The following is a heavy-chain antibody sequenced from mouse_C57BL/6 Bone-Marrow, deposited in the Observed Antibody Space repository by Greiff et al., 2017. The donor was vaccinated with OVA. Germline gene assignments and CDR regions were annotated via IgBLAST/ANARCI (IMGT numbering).Heavy chain of an antibody. CDR1: GYSITSGYY. D-gene: IGHD2-13*01. CDR3: AREIWDYSFAY. CDR2: ISYDGSN. V-gene: IGHV3-6*01. Sequence: EVKLVESGPGLVKPSQSLSLTCSVTGYSITSGYYWNWLRQFPGNKLEWMGYISYDGSNNYNPSLKNRISITRDTSKNQFFLKLNSVTTEDTATYYCAREIWDYSFAYWGQGTLVTDSA. J-gene: IGHJ3*01.